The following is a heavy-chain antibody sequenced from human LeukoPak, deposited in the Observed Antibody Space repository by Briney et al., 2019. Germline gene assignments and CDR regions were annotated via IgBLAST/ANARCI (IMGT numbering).Heavy chain of an antibody. CDR1: GGSFSGYY. CDR2: INHSGST. J-gene: IGHJ4*02. V-gene: IGHV4-34*01. D-gene: IGHD3-3*01. Sequence: SETLSLTCAVYGGSFSGYYWSWIRQPPGKGLEWIGEINHSGSTNYNPSLKSRVTISVDTSKNQFSLKLSSVTAADTAVYYCARHNVLRFLEWSSTPTNWGQGTLVTVSS. CDR3: ARHNVLRFLEWSSTPTN.